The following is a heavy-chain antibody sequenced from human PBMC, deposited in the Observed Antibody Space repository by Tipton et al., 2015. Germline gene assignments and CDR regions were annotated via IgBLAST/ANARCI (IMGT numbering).Heavy chain of an antibody. CDR2: ISHSGST. V-gene: IGHV4-38-2*02. CDR1: GGSFSDYY. CDR3: ACQDYDSLTRDYQTVDY. J-gene: IGHJ4*02. Sequence: TLSLTCTVSGGSFSDYYWVWIRQPPGKGLEWIGTISHSGSTYYTPSLKSRVTISADTSKNQFSLRLSSVTAADTAVYYCACQDYDSLTRDYQTVDYWGQGTLVTVSS. D-gene: IGHD3-9*01.